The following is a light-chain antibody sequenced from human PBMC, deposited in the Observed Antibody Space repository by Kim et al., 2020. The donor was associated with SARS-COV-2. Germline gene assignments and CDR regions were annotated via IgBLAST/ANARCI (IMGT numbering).Light chain of an antibody. J-gene: IGLJ2*01. Sequence: PEQKVTISCSGSSSNIGNNYVSWYQQLPGTAPTLLIYDNNKRPSGIPDRFSGSKSGTSATLGITGLQTGDEADYYCGTWDSSLSAVFGGGTQLTVL. CDR3: GTWDSSLSAV. CDR2: DNN. CDR1: SSNIGNNY. V-gene: IGLV1-51*01.